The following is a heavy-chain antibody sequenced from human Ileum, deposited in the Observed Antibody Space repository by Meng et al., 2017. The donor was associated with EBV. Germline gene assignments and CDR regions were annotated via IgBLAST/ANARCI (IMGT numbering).Heavy chain of an antibody. CDR2: IYNSGST. J-gene: IGHJ2*01. V-gene: IGHV4-30-4*01. CDR3: ARGQKGYFDL. Sequence: QVQLTASGPGLVKPSQTLSLTCTVSGGSISSSNYYWSWIRQPPGKGLEWSGHIYNSGSTYYNPSLKSRITISVDTSKNQFSLKLSSVTAADTAVYYCARGQKGYFDLWGRGTLVTVSS. CDR1: GGSISSSNYY.